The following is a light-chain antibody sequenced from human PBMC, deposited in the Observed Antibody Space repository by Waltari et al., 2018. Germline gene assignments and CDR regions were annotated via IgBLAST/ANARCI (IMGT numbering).Light chain of an antibody. CDR3: QSYDSSLDGFV. J-gene: IGLJ1*01. CDR2: GYN. CDR1: RSTTGAGHD. Sequence: QSVLTQPHSVSRAPGQRVTIHCPGSRSTTGAGHDAPWYQHVPGAAPQLVIFGYNNRPSGVPDRISGSKSGTSASLAIAGLRAEDEAEYYCQSYDSSLDGFVFAAGTKVTVL. V-gene: IGLV1-40*01.